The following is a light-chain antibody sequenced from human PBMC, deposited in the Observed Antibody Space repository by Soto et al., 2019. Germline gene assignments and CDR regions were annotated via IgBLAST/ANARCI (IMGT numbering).Light chain of an antibody. J-gene: IGKJ5*01. Sequence: IELTQSPATLTFSPGGSGTLARRARQSVSSSYLAWYQQKPGQAPRLLIYGASSRATGIPDRFSGSGFGTDFTLAISRLEPEDFAGYCCQQYGSSPPITFVQGTRLEI. CDR1: QSVSSSY. CDR2: GAS. V-gene: IGKV3-20*01. CDR3: QQYGSSPPIT.